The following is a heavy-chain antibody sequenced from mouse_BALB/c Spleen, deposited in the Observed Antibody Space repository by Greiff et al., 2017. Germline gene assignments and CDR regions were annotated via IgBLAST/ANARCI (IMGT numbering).Heavy chain of an antibody. Sequence: EVMLVESGGGLVQPGGSMKLSCVASGFTFSNYWMNWVRQSPEKGLEWVAEIRLKSNNYATHYAESVKGRFTISRDDSKSSVYLQMNNLRAEDTGIYYCTRRDWDEFAYWGQGTLVTVSA. V-gene: IGHV6-6*02. D-gene: IGHD4-1*01. CDR1: GFTFSNYW. J-gene: IGHJ3*01. CDR2: IRLKSNNYAT. CDR3: TRRDWDEFAY.